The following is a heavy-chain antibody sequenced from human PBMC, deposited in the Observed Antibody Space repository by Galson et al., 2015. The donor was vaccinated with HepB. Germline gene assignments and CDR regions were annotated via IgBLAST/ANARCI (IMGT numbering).Heavy chain of an antibody. V-gene: IGHV3-48*03. CDR2: ISSSGSTI. CDR1: GFTFSSYE. J-gene: IGHJ3*02. D-gene: IGHD5-12*01. Sequence: SLRLSCAASGFTFSSYEMNWVRQAPGKGLEWVSYISSSGSTIYYADSVKGRFTISRDNAKNSLYLQMNSLRAEDTAVYYCARDSYPLVALYPLGAFDIWGQGTMVTVSS. CDR3: ARDSYPLVALYPLGAFDI.